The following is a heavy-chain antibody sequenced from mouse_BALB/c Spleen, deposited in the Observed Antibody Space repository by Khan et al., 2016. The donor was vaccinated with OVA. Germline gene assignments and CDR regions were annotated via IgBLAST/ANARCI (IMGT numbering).Heavy chain of an antibody. V-gene: IGHV5-17*02. CDR2: ISGYSNTI. Sequence: EVKLVESGGGLVQPGGSRKLSCAASGFTFSSYGMHWVRQAPEKGLEWVAYISGYSNTIYYADTVKGRFTISRENPKNTLFLRMTSLMSEDTAMYYCATSYFYGYDFDYWGPGTTLTVAS. CDR1: GFTFSSYG. CDR3: ATSYFYGYDFDY. D-gene: IGHD1-1*01. J-gene: IGHJ2*01.